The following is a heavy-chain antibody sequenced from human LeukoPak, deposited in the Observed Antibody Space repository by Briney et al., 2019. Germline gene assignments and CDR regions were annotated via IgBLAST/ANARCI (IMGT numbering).Heavy chain of an antibody. D-gene: IGHD3-10*01. CDR2: ISSSSTI. J-gene: IGHJ4*02. CDR1: GGSISSSSYY. V-gene: IGHV3-11*04. Sequence: LSLTCTVSGGSISSSSYYWGWIRQPPGKGLEWVSYISSSSTIYYADSVKGRFTISRDNAKNSLYLQMNSLRAEDTAVYYCARDDGEDYYGSGSYRYWGQGTLVTVSS. CDR3: ARDDGEDYYGSGSYRY.